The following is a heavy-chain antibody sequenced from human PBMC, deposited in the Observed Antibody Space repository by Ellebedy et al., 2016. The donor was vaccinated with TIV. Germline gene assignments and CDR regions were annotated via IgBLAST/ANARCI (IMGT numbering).Heavy chain of an antibody. J-gene: IGHJ3*02. V-gene: IGHV1-24*01. CDR2: FDPEDGET. CDR3: ATDLRYCTNGVCFKRYDAFHT. D-gene: IGHD2-8*01. CDR1: GYTLTELS. Sequence: ASVKVSCKVSGYTLTELSMHWVRQAPGKGLEWMGGFDPEDGETIYAQKFQGRVTMTEDTSTDTAYMELSSLRSEDTAVYYCATDLRYCTNGVCFKRYDAFHTWGQGTMVTVSS.